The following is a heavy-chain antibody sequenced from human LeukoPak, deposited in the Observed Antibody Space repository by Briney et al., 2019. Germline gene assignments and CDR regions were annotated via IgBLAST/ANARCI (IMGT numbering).Heavy chain of an antibody. CDR1: GFTFSDYY. CDR2: ISSSGSTI. D-gene: IGHD3-22*01. J-gene: IGHJ3*02. V-gene: IGHV3-11*01. CDR3: ARDTHRVVVITTPHAFDI. Sequence: GGSLRLSCAASGFTFSDYYMSWIRQAPGKGLEWVSYISSSGSTIYYADSVKGRFTISRDNAKNSLYLQMNSLRAEDTAVYYCARDTHRVVVITTPHAFDIWGQGTMVTVSS.